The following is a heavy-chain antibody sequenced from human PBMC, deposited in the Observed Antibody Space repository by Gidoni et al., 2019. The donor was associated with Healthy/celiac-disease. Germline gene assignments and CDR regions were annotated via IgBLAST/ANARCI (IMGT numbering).Heavy chain of an antibody. J-gene: IGHJ5*02. D-gene: IGHD3-10*01. Sequence: QVQLVESGGGVVQPGRALRLSCAASGFTFSSYGMHWVRQATGKGLEWVAVISYDGSNKYYADSVKGRFTISRDNSKNTLYLQMNSLRAEDTAVYYCAKESSPVFKRRWFEPWGQGTLVTVSS. CDR3: AKESSPVFKRRWFEP. CDR1: GFTFSSYG. CDR2: ISYDGSNK. V-gene: IGHV3-30*18.